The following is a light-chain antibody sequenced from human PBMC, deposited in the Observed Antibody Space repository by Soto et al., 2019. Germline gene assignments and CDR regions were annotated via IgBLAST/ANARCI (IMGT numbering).Light chain of an antibody. Sequence: EIVLTQSPGILSLSPGERATLSCRAGQSVSSSYLARYQQKPGQAPRLLIYGASNRATGIPDRFSASGSKTNFTLTISRLEPADFAVYYCQQYGSSPPYTFGQGTKLEIK. CDR1: QSVSSSY. V-gene: IGKV3-20*01. J-gene: IGKJ2*01. CDR2: GAS. CDR3: QQYGSSPPYT.